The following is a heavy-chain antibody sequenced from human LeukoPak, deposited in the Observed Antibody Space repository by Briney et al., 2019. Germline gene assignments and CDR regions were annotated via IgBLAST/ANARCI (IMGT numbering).Heavy chain of an antibody. Sequence: GGSLRLSCAASGFTFSSYGLTWVRQAPGKGLEWVSTISGSGGSTYCADSVKGRFTISRDNSKNTLYLQMNSLRAEDTAVYYCARYTTAGYSSGWYGPSFDYWGQGTLVTVSS. V-gene: IGHV3-23*01. CDR1: GFTFSSYG. D-gene: IGHD6-19*01. J-gene: IGHJ4*02. CDR2: ISGSGGST. CDR3: ARYTTAGYSSGWYGPSFDY.